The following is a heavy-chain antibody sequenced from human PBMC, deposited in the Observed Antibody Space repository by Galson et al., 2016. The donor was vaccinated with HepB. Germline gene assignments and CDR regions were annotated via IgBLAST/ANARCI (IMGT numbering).Heavy chain of an antibody. CDR2: FSPNSGDT. CDR3: ARAGILAGSDAYDI. CDR1: GYTFTDYY. J-gene: IGHJ3*02. D-gene: IGHD3-9*01. V-gene: IGHV1-2*02. Sequence: SVKVSCKASGYTFTDYYMHWVRQAPGQGLEWMGWFSPNSGDTNLAQKFQGRVTITRDTSINTAYMELSWLRSDDTAVYYCARAGILAGSDAYDIWGQGTMVTVSS.